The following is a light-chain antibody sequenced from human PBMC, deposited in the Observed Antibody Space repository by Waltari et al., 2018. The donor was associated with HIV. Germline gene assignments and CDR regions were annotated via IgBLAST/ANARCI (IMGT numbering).Light chain of an antibody. CDR1: QDIASW. CDR3: QQANSFPIT. Sequence: DIQMAQSPSSVSASPVAPITTTCRASQDIASWLAWYQQRPGRAPKLLIYAASSLQSGVPSRFSASGSGTDFTLTITSLQPEDFATYYCQQANSFPITFGQGTRLDIK. CDR2: AAS. V-gene: IGKV1D-12*01. J-gene: IGKJ5*01.